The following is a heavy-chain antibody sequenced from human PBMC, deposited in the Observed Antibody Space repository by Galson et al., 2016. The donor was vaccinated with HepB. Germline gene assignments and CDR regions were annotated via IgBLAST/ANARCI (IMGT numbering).Heavy chain of an antibody. D-gene: IGHD6-19*01. CDR1: GFTFSSYG. J-gene: IGHJ6*04. Sequence: SLRLSCAASGFTFSSYGMHRVRQAPGKGLVWVARIWNDGSNKYYADSVKGRFTISRDSSTNTLYLQMNSLSAEDTAVYFCAKDMVAVPGRSGWQKYYCCYYGLDVWGKGTTVTVSS. CDR2: IWNDGSNK. CDR3: AKDMVAVPGRSGWQKYYCCYYGLDV. V-gene: IGHV3-30*02.